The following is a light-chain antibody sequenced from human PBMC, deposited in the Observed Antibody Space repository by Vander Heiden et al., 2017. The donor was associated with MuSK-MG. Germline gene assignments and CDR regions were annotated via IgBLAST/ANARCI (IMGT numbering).Light chain of an antibody. J-gene: IGLJ2*01. V-gene: IGLV2-14*01. Sequence: QSALTQPASVSGSPGQSITLSCTGTSSDVGGYNYVSWYQQHPGKAPKLMMYEGSKRPAGVSKRLAGSKDGNTASLTISGLQAEDEADYYCSSYTSSSTLDVVFGGGTKLTVL. CDR3: SSYTSSSTLDVV. CDR1: SSDVGGYNY. CDR2: EGS.